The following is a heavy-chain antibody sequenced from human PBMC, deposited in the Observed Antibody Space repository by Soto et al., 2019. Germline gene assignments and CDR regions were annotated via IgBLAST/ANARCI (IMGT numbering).Heavy chain of an antibody. CDR1: GYSFTSYW. CDR2: IYPGDSDT. D-gene: IGHD3-10*01. CDR3: ATTLGFGELFTGFDY. V-gene: IGHV5-51*01. Sequence: PGESLKISCKCSGYSFTSYWIGWVRQMPGKGLEWMGIIYPGDSDTRYSPSFQGQVTISADKSISTAYLQWSSLKASDTAMYYCATTLGFGELFTGFDYWGPGTLVTVSS. J-gene: IGHJ4*02.